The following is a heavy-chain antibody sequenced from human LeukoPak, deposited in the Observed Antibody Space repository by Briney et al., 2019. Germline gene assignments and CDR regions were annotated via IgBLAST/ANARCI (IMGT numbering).Heavy chain of an antibody. J-gene: IGHJ4*02. D-gene: IGHD3-9*01. CDR2: IYSGGST. V-gene: IGHV3-53*01. CDR1: GFTVSSNY. Sequence: RGSLRLSCAASGFTVSSNYMSWVRQAPGKGLEWVSVIYSGGSTYYADSVKGRFTISRDNSKNTLYLQMNSLRAEDTAVYYCARASLYDILTGYYTPYYFDYWGQGTLVTVSS. CDR3: ARASLYDILTGYYTPYYFDY.